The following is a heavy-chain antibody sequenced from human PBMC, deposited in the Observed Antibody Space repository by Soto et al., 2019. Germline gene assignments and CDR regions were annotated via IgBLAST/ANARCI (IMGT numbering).Heavy chain of an antibody. CDR1: GYTSTGYY. D-gene: IGHD1-26*01. V-gene: IGHV1-2*02. Sequence: ASVKVSCKASGYTSTGYYMHWVRQAPGQGLEWMGWINPNSGGTNYAQKFQGRVTMTRDTSISTAYMELSRLRSDGTAVYYCASGSGSYYNFDYWGQGTLVTVSS. CDR3: ASGSGSYYNFDY. J-gene: IGHJ4*02. CDR2: INPNSGGT.